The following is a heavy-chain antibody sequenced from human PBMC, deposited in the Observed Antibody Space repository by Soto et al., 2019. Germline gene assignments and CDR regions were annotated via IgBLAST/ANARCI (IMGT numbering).Heavy chain of an antibody. V-gene: IGHV3-11*01. CDR1: GFTFSDYY. Sequence: QVQLVESGGGLVKPGGSLRLSCVTSGFTFSDYYMSWIRQAPGKGLEWVSYISSGGSTIHYADSVKARFTISRDNAKNTLYLQMDSLRAEDAAVYYCARDSPSIYNSGSFGVDYWGQGTLVTVSS. CDR3: ARDSPSIYNSGSFGVDY. D-gene: IGHD3-10*01. CDR2: ISSGGSTI. J-gene: IGHJ4*02.